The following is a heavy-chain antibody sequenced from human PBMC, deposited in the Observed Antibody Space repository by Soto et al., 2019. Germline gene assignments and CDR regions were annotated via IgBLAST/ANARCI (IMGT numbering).Heavy chain of an antibody. D-gene: IGHD2-15*01. Sequence: QLQLQESGSGLVKPSQTLSLTCAVSGGSISSGGYSWSWIRQPPGKGLEWIGYIYHSGSTYYNPSVTGRVAXXVXRXXNQFSLKLSSVTAADTAVYYCARDAGRGDHGYFDLWGRGTLVTVSS. V-gene: IGHV4-30-2*01. CDR2: IYHSGST. J-gene: IGHJ2*01. CDR1: GGSISSGGYS. CDR3: ARDAGRGDHGYFDL.